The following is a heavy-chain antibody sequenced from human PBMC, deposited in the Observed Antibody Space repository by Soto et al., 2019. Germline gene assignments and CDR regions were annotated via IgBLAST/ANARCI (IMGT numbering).Heavy chain of an antibody. V-gene: IGHV3-30-3*01. CDR3: PRDKSPYSSGWHNRHYDY. Sequence: QVQLVESGGGVVQPGRSLRLSCAASGFTFSTYAMHWVRQAPGKGLEWVAVISYDGSNKYYADSVKGRFTISRDNSKNTRFLQMKSLRAEDTAVYYCPRDKSPYSSGWHNRHYDYWCQGTLVTVSS. J-gene: IGHJ4*02. CDR2: ISYDGSNK. CDR1: GFTFSTYA. D-gene: IGHD6-19*01.